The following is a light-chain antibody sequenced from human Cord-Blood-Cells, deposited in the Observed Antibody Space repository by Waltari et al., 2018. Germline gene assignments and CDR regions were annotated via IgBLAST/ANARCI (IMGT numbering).Light chain of an antibody. CDR2: GAS. J-gene: IGKJ1*01. Sequence: EIVLTQSPGTLSLSQEERAPLSCRASQSVSSSYLAWYQQKPGQAPRLLIYGASSRATGIPDRFSGSGSGTDFTLTISRLEPEDFAVYYCQQYGSSPTFGQGTKVEIK. CDR1: QSVSSSY. V-gene: IGKV3-20*01. CDR3: QQYGSSPT.